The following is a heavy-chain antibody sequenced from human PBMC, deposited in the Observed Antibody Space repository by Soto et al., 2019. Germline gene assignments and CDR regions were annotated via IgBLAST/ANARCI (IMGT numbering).Heavy chain of an antibody. V-gene: IGHV1-8*01. Sequence: ASVKVSCKASGYTFTSYDINWVRQATGQGLEWMGWMNPNSGNTGYAQKFQGRVTMTRNTSISTAYMELSSLRSEDTAVYYCARALSDTSAYYYYYMDVWGKGTTVTVSS. CDR3: ARALSDTSAYYYYYMDV. J-gene: IGHJ6*03. CDR1: GYTFTSYD. CDR2: MNPNSGNT.